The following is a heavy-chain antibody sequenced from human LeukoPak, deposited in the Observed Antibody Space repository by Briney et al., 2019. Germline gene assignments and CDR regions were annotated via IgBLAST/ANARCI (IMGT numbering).Heavy chain of an antibody. CDR1: GGSISSYY. D-gene: IGHD3-22*01. J-gene: IGHJ3*02. CDR3: ARRLKPRGITMIVVVKDAFDI. CDR2: IYYSGST. V-gene: IGHV4-59*12. Sequence: SETLSLTCTVSGGSISSYYWGWIRQPPGKGLEWIGYIYYSGSTNYNPSLKSRVTISVDTSKNQFSLKLSSVTAADTAVYYCARRLKPRGITMIVVVKDAFDIWGQGTMVTVSS.